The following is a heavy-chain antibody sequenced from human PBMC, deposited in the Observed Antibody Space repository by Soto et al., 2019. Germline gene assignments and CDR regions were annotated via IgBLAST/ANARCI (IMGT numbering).Heavy chain of an antibody. Sequence: SETLSLTCAVYGGSFSGHYWSWIRQPPGKGLEWIGEINHRGRSNYNPSLKSRVTISVDTSKNQFSLRLTSVTAADTAVYYCAGHSETTGCDSWGQGTLVTVSS. CDR3: AGHSETTGCDS. D-gene: IGHD4-17*01. V-gene: IGHV4-34*01. CDR1: GGSFSGHY. J-gene: IGHJ5*01. CDR2: INHRGRS.